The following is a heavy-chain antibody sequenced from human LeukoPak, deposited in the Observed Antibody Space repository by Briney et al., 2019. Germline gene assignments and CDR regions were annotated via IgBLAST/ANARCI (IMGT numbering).Heavy chain of an antibody. CDR1: GSTFSSYD. CDR2: MNPNSGDT. V-gene: IGHV1-8*02. D-gene: IGHD3-10*01. CDR3: ARGPYGTGSLFDF. Sequence: ASVKVSCKASGSTFSSYDINWVGQATGQGLEWMGWMNPNSGDTGYIQRFQGRVSMTRGSSLSRAYVELSRLRSEETAVNYCARGPYGTGSLFDFWGQGTLVTVSS. J-gene: IGHJ4*02.